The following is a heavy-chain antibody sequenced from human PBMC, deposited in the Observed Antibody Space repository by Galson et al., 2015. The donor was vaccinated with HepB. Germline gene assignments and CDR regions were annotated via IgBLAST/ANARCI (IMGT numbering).Heavy chain of an antibody. Sequence: SLRLSCAASGFIFSDYYMGWIRQAPGMGPEWVSYISTSGNKIYYADSVKGRFIISRDNGKNSLYLQMDSLRVEDTAVFYCARAQDYFGSGTIIDCWGQGTLVTVSS. J-gene: IGHJ4*02. D-gene: IGHD3-10*01. CDR3: ARAQDYFGSGTIIDC. CDR1: GFIFSDYY. CDR2: ISTSGNKI. V-gene: IGHV3-11*01.